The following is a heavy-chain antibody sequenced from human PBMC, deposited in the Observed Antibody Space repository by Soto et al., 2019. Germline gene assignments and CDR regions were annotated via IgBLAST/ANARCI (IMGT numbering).Heavy chain of an antibody. V-gene: IGHV3-48*01. Sequence: EVQLVESGGGLVQPGGSLRLSCAASGFTFSSYSMNWVRQAPGKGLEWVSYISSSSSTIYYADSVKGRFTISRDNAKNSLYLQMNSLRAEDTAVYYCARWEDLYCSGGSFYGAYSDYWGQGTLVTVSS. CDR2: ISSSSSTI. J-gene: IGHJ4*02. D-gene: IGHD2-15*01. CDR1: GFTFSSYS. CDR3: ARWEDLYCSGGSFYGAYSDY.